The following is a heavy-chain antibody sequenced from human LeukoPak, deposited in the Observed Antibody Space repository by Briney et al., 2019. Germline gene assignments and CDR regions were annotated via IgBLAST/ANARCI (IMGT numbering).Heavy chain of an antibody. CDR2: IFYSGST. CDR3: ARVYGTGWYADY. CDR1: GDSVTSDNYY. V-gene: IGHV4-61*01. J-gene: IGHJ4*02. D-gene: IGHD6-19*01. Sequence: SETLSLTCTVSGDSVTSDNYYWNWIRQPPGKGLEWTGYIFYSGSTNYNPSLKSRPTISLDTSKNQFSLNLHSVTAADTAVYYCARVYGTGWYADYWGQGALVAVSS.